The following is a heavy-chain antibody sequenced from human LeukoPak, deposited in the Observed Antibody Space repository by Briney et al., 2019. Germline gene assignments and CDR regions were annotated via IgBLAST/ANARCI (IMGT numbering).Heavy chain of an antibody. J-gene: IGHJ4*02. CDR1: GFTFSSYS. V-gene: IGHV3-48*01. D-gene: IGHD3-10*01. CDR3: ARVKLPMVRGVIIDY. Sequence: PGGSLRLSCAASGFTFSSYSMNWVRQAPGKGLEWVSYISSSSSTIYYADSVKGRFTISRDNAKNSLYLQMNSLRAEDTAVYYCARVKLPMVRGVIIDYWGQGTLVTVSS. CDR2: ISSSSSTI.